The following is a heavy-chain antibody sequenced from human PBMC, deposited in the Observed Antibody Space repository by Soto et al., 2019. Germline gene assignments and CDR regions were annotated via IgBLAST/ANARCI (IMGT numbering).Heavy chain of an antibody. CDR1: GASIYNGGYF. J-gene: IGHJ3*02. CDR3: ARSPVDTVSAFDI. CDR2: IHNSGSP. V-gene: IGHV4-30-4*01. D-gene: IGHD5-18*01. Sequence: SETLSLTCSVSGASIYNGGYFWSWIRQSPGKGLEWIGHIHNSGSPYNNPSLKSRVTISVDTSKNQFSLKLSSVTAADTAVYYCARSPVDTVSAFDIWGQGTMVTVSS.